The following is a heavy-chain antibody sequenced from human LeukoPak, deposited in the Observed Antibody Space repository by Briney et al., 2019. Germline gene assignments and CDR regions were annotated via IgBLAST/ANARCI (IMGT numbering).Heavy chain of an antibody. CDR1: GYTFTGYY. D-gene: IGHD1-26*01. CDR3: ARVGATPYDAFDI. Sequence: ASVKVSFKASGYTFTGYYMHWVRQAPGQGLEWMGWINPNSCGTNYAQKFPGRVTIARDTSISTAYMELSRLRSDDTAVYYCARVGATPYDAFDIWGQGTMVTVSS. CDR2: INPNSCGT. J-gene: IGHJ3*02. V-gene: IGHV1-2*02.